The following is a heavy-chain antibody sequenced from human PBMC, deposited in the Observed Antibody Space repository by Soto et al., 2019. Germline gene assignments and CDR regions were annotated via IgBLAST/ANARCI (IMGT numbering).Heavy chain of an antibody. V-gene: IGHV3-15*01. CDR1: RFTFSRAW. CDR2: IKSKTDGGTT. D-gene: IGHD3-16*01. Sequence: PGGSLRLSCTASRFTFSRAWMSWVRQAPGKGLEWVGRIKSKTDGGTTDYAAPLKGRFTISRDDSANTVYLQMNSLKTEDTAVYYCTHLRPYNYGAYYYGLDVWGQGTTVTV. CDR3: THLRPYNYGAYYYGLDV. J-gene: IGHJ6*02.